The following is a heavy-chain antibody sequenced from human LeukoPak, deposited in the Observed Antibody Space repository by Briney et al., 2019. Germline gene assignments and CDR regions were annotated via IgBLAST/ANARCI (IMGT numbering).Heavy chain of an antibody. CDR3: ARSFLEWFEADSPVGGFDP. CDR2: IYYSGST. CDR1: GVSVSGYT. V-gene: IGHV4-59*02. J-gene: IGHJ5*02. Sequence: PSETLSLTCTVSGVSVSGYTWTWIRQPPGKGLEWIGYIYYSGSTNYNPSLKSRVTISVDTSKNQFSLKLSSVTAADTAVYYCARSFLEWFEADSPVGGFDPWGQGTLVTVSS. D-gene: IGHD3-3*01.